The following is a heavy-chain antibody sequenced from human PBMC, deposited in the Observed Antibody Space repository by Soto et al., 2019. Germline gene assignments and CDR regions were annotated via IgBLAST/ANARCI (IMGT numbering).Heavy chain of an antibody. D-gene: IGHD3-22*01. CDR3: AKVRADYYDSSGPIDY. V-gene: IGHV2-5*02. CDR2: IYWDDDK. J-gene: IGHJ4*02. CDR1: GFSLSTSEVG. Sequence: SGPTLVNPTQTLTLTCTFSGFSLSTSEVGVGWIRQPPGKALEWLALIYWDDDKQYNPSLKNRLTIAKDTSKNQVILTMTNMDPVDTATYYCAKVRADYYDSSGPIDYWGQGTLVTVSS.